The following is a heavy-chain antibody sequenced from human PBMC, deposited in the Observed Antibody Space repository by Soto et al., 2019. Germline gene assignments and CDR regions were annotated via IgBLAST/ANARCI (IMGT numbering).Heavy chain of an antibody. CDR2: ISWNSGSI. D-gene: IGHD3-10*01. V-gene: IGHV3-9*01. CDR1: GFTFDDYA. CDR3: AKDLKSTYGSGSYYPYYYYYYMDV. J-gene: IGHJ6*03. Sequence: DVQLVESGGGLVQPGRSLRLSCAASGFTFDDYAMHWVRQAPGKGLEWVSGISWNSGSIGYADSVKGRFTISRDNAKNSLYLQMNSLRAEDTALYYCAKDLKSTYGSGSYYPYYYYYYMDVWGKGTTVTVSS.